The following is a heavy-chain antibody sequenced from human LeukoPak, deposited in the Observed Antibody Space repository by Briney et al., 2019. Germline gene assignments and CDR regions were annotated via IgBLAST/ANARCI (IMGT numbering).Heavy chain of an antibody. D-gene: IGHD2/OR15-2a*01. CDR3: SGRDSTRSPWAY. CDR1: GHPLRSFC. J-gene: IGHJ4*02. CDR2: IRADGSEQ. Sequence: GGSLRLSCAASGHPLRSFCMNWVRQTRGRGLEWLANIRADGSEQYYVDSVRGRFTIARDNAKNPVYLDMNNLRVDDTGVYYCSGRDSTRSPWAYWGQGTLVSVSS. V-gene: IGHV3-7*01.